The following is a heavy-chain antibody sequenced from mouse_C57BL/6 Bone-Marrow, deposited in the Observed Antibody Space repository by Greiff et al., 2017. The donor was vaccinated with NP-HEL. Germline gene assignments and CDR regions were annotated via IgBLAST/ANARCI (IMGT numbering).Heavy chain of an antibody. Sequence: QVQLKQSGPGLVQPSQSLSITCTVSGFSLTSYGVHWVRQSPGKGLEWLGVIWRGGGTDYNAAFISRLSISKDNSKSQVFFKMNSLQADDTAIYYCARDQIYDGYPTWYFDVWGTGTTVTVSS. J-gene: IGHJ1*03. CDR2: IWRGGGT. CDR3: ARDQIYDGYPTWYFDV. D-gene: IGHD2-3*01. V-gene: IGHV2-2*01. CDR1: GFSLTSYG.